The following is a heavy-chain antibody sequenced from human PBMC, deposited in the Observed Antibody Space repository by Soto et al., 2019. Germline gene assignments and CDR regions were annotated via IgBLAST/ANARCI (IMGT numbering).Heavy chain of an antibody. D-gene: IGHD6-13*01. V-gene: IGHV1-2*04. CDR3: AREMGIAAAGTDYYYGMDV. CDR1: GYTFTGYY. CDR2: INPNSGGT. J-gene: IGHJ6*02. Sequence: SVKVSCKASGYTFTGYYMHWVRHAPGQGLEWMGWINPNSGGTNYAQKFQGWVTMTRDTSISTAYMELSRLRSDDTAVYYCAREMGIAAAGTDYYYGMDVWGQGTTVTVSS.